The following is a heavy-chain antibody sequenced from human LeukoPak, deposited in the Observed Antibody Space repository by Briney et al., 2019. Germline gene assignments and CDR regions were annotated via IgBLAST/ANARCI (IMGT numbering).Heavy chain of an antibody. CDR2: ISGSGGST. Sequence: PGGSLRLSCAASGLTFSSYAMSWVRQAPGKGLEWVSAISGSGGSTYYADSVKGRFTISRDNSKNTLYLQMNSLRAEDTAVYYCAKAYSSSWRYNWFDPWGQGTLVTVSS. V-gene: IGHV3-23*01. D-gene: IGHD6-13*01. J-gene: IGHJ5*02. CDR3: AKAYSSSWRYNWFDP. CDR1: GLTFSSYA.